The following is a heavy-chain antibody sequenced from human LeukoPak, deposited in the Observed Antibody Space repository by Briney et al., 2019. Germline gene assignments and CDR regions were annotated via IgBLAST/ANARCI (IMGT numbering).Heavy chain of an antibody. J-gene: IGHJ6*02. CDR1: GFNFGYYA. CDR3: TREATDHFGMDV. Sequence: GGSLRLSCAASGFNFGYYAMSWVRQAPGRGLEWVGFIRSKTYSGTTEYAASVKGRFTISRDDSKSIAYLQVNSLKTEDTAVYYCTREATDHFGMDVWGQGTTVTVSS. V-gene: IGHV3-49*04. D-gene: IGHD1-26*01. CDR2: IRSKTYSGTT.